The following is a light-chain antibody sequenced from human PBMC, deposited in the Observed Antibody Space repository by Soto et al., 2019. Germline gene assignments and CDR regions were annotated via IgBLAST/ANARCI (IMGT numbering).Light chain of an antibody. Sequence: QSVLTQPPSASGTPGQRVTISCSGSSSNIASETVNWYQQLPGTAPKLLIYGNNHRPSGVPDRFSGSKSGTSASLAISGLQSEDEADYYCAAWDDSLNGPVFGGGTKVTVL. CDR1: SSNIASET. CDR2: GNN. J-gene: IGLJ2*01. CDR3: AAWDDSLNGPV. V-gene: IGLV1-44*01.